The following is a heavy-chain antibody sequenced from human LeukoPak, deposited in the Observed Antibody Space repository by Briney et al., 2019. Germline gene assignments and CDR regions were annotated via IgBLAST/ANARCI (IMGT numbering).Heavy chain of an antibody. CDR2: INPNSGGT. Sequence: APVKVSCKASGYTFTGYYMHWVRQAPGQGLEWMGWINPNSGGTNYAQKFQGRVTMTRDTSISTAYMELSRLRSDDTAVYYCARVVSSWYHAEYFQHWGQGTLVTVSS. J-gene: IGHJ1*01. CDR3: ARVVSSWYHAEYFQH. D-gene: IGHD6-13*01. V-gene: IGHV1-2*02. CDR1: GYTFTGYY.